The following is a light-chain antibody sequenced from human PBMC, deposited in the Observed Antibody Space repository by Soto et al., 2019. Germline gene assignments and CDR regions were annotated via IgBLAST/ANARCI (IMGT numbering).Light chain of an antibody. J-gene: IGKJ1*01. CDR2: AAS. V-gene: IGKV1-39*01. Sequence: DIQMTQPPSFLSASVGDRVSICCRANQSISTYLNWYQQKPGKAPKFLIHAASSLQSRVPSRFSGSGSGTEFTLTISSLQPEDFTPYYCQQGYLTPRTFGQGTKV. CDR3: QQGYLTPRT. CDR1: QSISTY.